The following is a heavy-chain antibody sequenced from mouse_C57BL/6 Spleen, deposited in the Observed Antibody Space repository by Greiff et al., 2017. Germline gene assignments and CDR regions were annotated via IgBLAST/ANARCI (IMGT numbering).Heavy chain of an antibody. CDR2: ISSGSSTI. D-gene: IGHD1-1*01. J-gene: IGHJ1*03. V-gene: IGHV5-17*01. CDR3: ARPYDWYFDV. Sequence: EVKLMESGGGLVKPGGSLKLSCAASGFTFSDYGMHWVRQAPEKGLEWVAYISSGSSTIYYADTVKGRFTISRDNAKNTLFLQMTSLRSEDTAMDYCARPYDWYFDVWGTGTTVTVSS. CDR1: GFTFSDYG.